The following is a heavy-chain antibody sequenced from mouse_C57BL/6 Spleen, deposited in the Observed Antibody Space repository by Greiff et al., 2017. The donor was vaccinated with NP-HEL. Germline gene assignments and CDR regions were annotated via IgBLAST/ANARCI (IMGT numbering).Heavy chain of an antibody. CDR2: INPGSGGT. Sequence: QVQLQQSGAELVRPGTSVKVSCKASGYAFTNYLIEWVKQRPGQGLEWIGVINPGSGGTNYNEKFKGKATLTADKSSSTAYMQLSSLTSEDSAVYFGARSPHDYGSSYDAMDDWGQGTSVTVSS. J-gene: IGHJ4*01. D-gene: IGHD1-1*01. V-gene: IGHV1-54*01. CDR1: GYAFTNYL. CDR3: ARSPHDYGSSYDAMDD.